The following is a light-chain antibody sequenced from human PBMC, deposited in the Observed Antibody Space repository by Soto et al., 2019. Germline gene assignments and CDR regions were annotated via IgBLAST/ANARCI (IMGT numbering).Light chain of an antibody. CDR1: SSDVGAYNY. V-gene: IGLV2-11*01. Sequence: QSVLTQPRSVSGSPGQSVTISCTGTSSDVGAYNYVSWYQQHPGKAPKFMIYDVSKRPSGVPDRFSGSKSGNTASLTISGLQAEDEADYYCSSYAGSNNLYVFGTGTKVTVL. J-gene: IGLJ1*01. CDR2: DVS. CDR3: SSYAGSNNLYV.